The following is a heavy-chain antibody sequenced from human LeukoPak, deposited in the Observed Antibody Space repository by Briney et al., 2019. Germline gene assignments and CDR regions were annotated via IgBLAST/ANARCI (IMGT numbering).Heavy chain of an antibody. J-gene: IGHJ4*02. Sequence: ASVKVSCKASGGTFSSYAISWVRQAPGQGLEWMGRIIPILGIANYAQKFQGRVTITADKSTSTAYMEPSSLRSEDTAVYYCARALGSGYPLAYWGQGTLVTVSS. D-gene: IGHD3-22*01. V-gene: IGHV1-69*04. CDR3: ARALGSGYPLAY. CDR1: GGTFSSYA. CDR2: IIPILGIA.